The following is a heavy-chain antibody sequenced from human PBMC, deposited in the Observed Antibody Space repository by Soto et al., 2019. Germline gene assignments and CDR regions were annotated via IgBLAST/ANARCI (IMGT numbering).Heavy chain of an antibody. CDR3: VRAGGAGATWSWFDP. V-gene: IGHV3-13*01. D-gene: IGHD1-26*01. Sequence: EVQLVESGGGLVQPGGSLRLSCAASGFTFSSYDMHWVRQITGRGLEWVAAIGTAGDTHFPDSVKGRFTISRENVKNSMYLQMNSLRAGDTAVYYCVRAGGAGATWSWFDPWGRGTLVTVSS. J-gene: IGHJ5*02. CDR1: GFTFSSYD. CDR2: IGTAGDT.